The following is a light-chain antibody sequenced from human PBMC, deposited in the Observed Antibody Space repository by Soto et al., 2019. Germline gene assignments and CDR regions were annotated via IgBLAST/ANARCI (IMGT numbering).Light chain of an antibody. CDR1: SSDVGGYNY. J-gene: IGLJ1*01. V-gene: IGLV2-14*01. CDR3: SSYTSSSTYV. CDR2: EVS. Sequence: QSALTQPASVSGSPGQSITISCTGTSSDVGGYNYVSWYQQHPGKAPKLMIYEVSNRPSGVSNRCSGSKSGNTAALTISGLQAEDEADYYCSSYTSSSTYVFVTGTKLTVL.